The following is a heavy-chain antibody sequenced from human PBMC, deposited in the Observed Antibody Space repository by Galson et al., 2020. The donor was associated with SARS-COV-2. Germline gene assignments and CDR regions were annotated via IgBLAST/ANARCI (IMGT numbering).Heavy chain of an antibody. CDR1: GFTFSSYG. CDR2: ISYDGSNK. V-gene: IGHV3-30*18. D-gene: IGHD2-15*01. Sequence: GESLKISCASSGFTFSSYGMHWVRQAPGKGLEWVAVISYDGSNKYYADSVKGRFTISRDNSKNTLYLQMNSLRAEDTAVYYCAKDVTIVVVVAATLQHWGQGTLVTVSS. J-gene: IGHJ1*01. CDR3: AKDVTIVVVVAATLQH.